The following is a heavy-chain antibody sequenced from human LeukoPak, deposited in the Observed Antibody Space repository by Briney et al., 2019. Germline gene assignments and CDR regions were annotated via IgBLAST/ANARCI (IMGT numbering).Heavy chain of an antibody. D-gene: IGHD1-26*01. CDR3: AREKQSGGTPFDY. V-gene: IGHV3-30*04. CDR2: VGNDEKTK. Sequence: GGSLRLSCAASGFTFTGHSMHWVRQAPGKGLEWVAVVGNDEKTKFYADSLKGRFTVSRDNSKNTVYLQMNSLRDEDTAVYYCAREKQSGGTPFDYWGQGSLVTVSS. J-gene: IGHJ4*02. CDR1: GFTFTGHS.